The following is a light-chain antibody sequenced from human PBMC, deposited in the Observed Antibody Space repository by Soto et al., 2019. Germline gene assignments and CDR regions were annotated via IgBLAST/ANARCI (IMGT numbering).Light chain of an antibody. CDR1: QSVSGNY. J-gene: IGKJ4*01. V-gene: IGKV3-20*01. CDR2: DAS. Sequence: VLTQSPGTLSLSPGQRATLSCRASQSVSGNYLVWYQQKAGPAPSLLIYDASSRATGLPDRFSGSGSGTDFSLPIISREPEDVAAYYCQQYGSSPLTFGGGTKVEIK. CDR3: QQYGSSPLT.